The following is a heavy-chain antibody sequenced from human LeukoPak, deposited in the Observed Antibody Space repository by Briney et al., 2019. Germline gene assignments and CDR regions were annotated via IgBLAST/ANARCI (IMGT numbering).Heavy chain of an antibody. D-gene: IGHD3-10*01. CDR1: GYTFTGYY. J-gene: IGHJ5*02. V-gene: IGHV1-8*02. Sequence: ASVKVSCKASGYTFTGYYMHWVRQAPGQGLEWMGWMNPNSGNTAYAQKFQGRVTMTRSTSISTAYMELTSLRSDDTAVYYCARDGSGTYYSFYNWFDPWGRGTLVTVSS. CDR2: MNPNSGNT. CDR3: ARDGSGTYYSFYNWFDP.